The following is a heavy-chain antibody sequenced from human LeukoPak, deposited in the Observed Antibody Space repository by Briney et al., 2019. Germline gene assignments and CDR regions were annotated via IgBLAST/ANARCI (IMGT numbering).Heavy chain of an antibody. CDR1: GFTFSSYA. D-gene: IGHD5-12*01. CDR3: AKGATIRRVEYYFDY. CDR2: ISGSGGST. Sequence: GGSLRLSCAASGFTFSSYAMSWVRQAPGKGLEWVSAISGSGGSTYYADSVKGRFTISRDNSKDTLYLQMNSLRAEDTAVYYCAKGATIRRVEYYFDYWGQGTLVTVSS. V-gene: IGHV3-23*01. J-gene: IGHJ4*02.